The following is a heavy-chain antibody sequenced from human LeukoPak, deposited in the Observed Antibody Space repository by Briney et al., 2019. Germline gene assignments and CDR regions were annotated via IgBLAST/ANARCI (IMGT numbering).Heavy chain of an antibody. J-gene: IGHJ4*02. CDR2: INSDGSST. CDR3: ARVGPYYYGSGSYHIDY. V-gene: IGHV3-74*01. CDR1: GFTFSSYW. D-gene: IGHD3-10*01. Sequence: PGGSLRLSCAASGFTFSSYWMHWVRQAPGKGLVWVSRINSDGSSTSYADPVKGRSTISRDNAKNTLYLQMNSLRAEDTAVYYCARVGPYYYGSGSYHIDYWGQGTLVTVSS.